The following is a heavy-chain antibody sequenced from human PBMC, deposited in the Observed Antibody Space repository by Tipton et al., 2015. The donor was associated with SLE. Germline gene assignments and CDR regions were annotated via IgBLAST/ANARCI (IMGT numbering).Heavy chain of an antibody. CDR1: GYTFTSYD. CDR2: LNPYSGNT. V-gene: IGHV1-8*01. Sequence: QSGAEVKKPGASVKVSCKASGYTFTSYDINWVRQATGQGLEWVGYLNPYSGNTGYAQKFQGRVTMTWNTSISTAYMALSSLTSEDTAVYYCARTDWADYWGQGTLVTVSS. J-gene: IGHJ4*02. D-gene: IGHD3-9*01. CDR3: ARTDWADY.